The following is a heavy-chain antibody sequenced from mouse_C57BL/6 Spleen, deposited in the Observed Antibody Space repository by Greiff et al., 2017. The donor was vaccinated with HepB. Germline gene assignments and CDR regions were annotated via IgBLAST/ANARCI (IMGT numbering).Heavy chain of an antibody. Sequence: QVQLQQSGPELVKPGASVKISCKASGYAFSSSWMNWVKQRPGKGLEWIGRIYPGDGDTNYNGKFKGKATLTADKSSSTAYMQLSSLTSEDSAVYFCASEGSPYFDYWGQGTTLTVSS. CDR2: IYPGDGDT. CDR3: ASEGSPYFDY. V-gene: IGHV1-82*01. J-gene: IGHJ2*01. D-gene: IGHD1-1*02. CDR1: GYAFSSSW.